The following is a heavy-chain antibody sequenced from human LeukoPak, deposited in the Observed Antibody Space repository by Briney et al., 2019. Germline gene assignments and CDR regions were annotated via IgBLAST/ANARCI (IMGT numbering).Heavy chain of an antibody. CDR2: IQFDGSTK. J-gene: IGHJ4*02. Sequence: GGSLRLSCAASGFTFSSYGIHWVRQAPGKGLEWVAFIQFDGSTKYNTDSVKGRFAISRDNSKSTVSLQMSNLRAEDTAIYYCAKDRGYFGSGSPFDYWGQGTLVTVSS. V-gene: IGHV3-30*02. CDR3: AKDRGYFGSGSPFDY. CDR1: GFTFSSYG. D-gene: IGHD3-10*01.